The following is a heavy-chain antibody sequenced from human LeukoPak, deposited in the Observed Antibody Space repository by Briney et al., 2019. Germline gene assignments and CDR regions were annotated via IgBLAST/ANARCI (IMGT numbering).Heavy chain of an antibody. D-gene: IGHD6-13*01. V-gene: IGHV1-18*01. J-gene: IGHJ6*03. CDR3: ARLGAAADIGGHYYYMDV. CDR2: ISAYNGNT. CDR1: GYTFTSYG. Sequence: ATVKVSCKASGYTFTSYGISWVRQAPGQGLEWMGWISAYNGNTNYAQKLQGRVTMTTDTSTSTAYMELRSLRSDDTAVYYCARLGAAADIGGHYYYMDVWGKGTMVTVSS.